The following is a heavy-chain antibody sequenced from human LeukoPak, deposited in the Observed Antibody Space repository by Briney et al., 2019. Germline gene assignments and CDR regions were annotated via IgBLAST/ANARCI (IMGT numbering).Heavy chain of an antibody. Sequence: SETLSLTCTVSSGSISTSNYYWGWVRQPPGKALEWIGYIDHSGSTNYNPSLKSRVTISSDTSKNQFSLELSSVTAADTAVYYCARVFPGRVRYFDWLPIGFIDYWGQGTLVTVSS. J-gene: IGHJ4*02. V-gene: IGHV4-61*05. CDR1: SGSISTSNYY. D-gene: IGHD3-9*01. CDR2: IDHSGST. CDR3: ARVFPGRVRYFDWLPIGFIDY.